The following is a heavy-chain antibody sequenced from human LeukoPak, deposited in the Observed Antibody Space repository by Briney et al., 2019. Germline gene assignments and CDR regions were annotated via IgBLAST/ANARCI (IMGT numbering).Heavy chain of an antibody. J-gene: IGHJ4*02. D-gene: IGHD3-9*01. Sequence: SETLSLTCTVSGGSISSYYWSWIRQPPGKGLEWIGSIYYSGSTYYNPSLKSRVTISVDTSKNQFSLKLSSVTAADTAVYYCAREYYDILTGYQHIDYWGQGTLVTVSS. CDR1: GGSISSYY. CDR3: AREYYDILTGYQHIDY. V-gene: IGHV4-59*12. CDR2: IYYSGST.